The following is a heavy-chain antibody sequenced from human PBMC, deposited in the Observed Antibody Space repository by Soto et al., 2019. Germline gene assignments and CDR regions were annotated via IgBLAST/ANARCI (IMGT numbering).Heavy chain of an antibody. Sequence: QVQLVQSGAEVKKPGASVKVSCKASGYTFTTYGINWVRQAPGQGLEWMGWISTYNGNTKYSQKLQDRVTMTTDTSTSTAYMELKSLRSDDTAVYYCARDQKVAETHDYYYSMDVWGTGTTVTVSS. CDR1: GYTFTTYG. CDR3: ARDQKVAETHDYYYSMDV. V-gene: IGHV1-18*01. D-gene: IGHD2-15*01. CDR2: ISTYNGNT. J-gene: IGHJ6*03.